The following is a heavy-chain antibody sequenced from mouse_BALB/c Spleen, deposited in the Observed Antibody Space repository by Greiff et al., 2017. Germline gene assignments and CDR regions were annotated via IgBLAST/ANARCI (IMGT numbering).Heavy chain of an antibody. CDR1: GFTFSDYY. CDR3: ASGLLGYYAMDY. J-gene: IGHJ4*01. Sequence: VQVVESGGGLVKPGGSLKLSCAASGFTFSDYYMYWVRQTPEKRLEWVATISDGGSYTYYPDSVKGRFTISRDNAKNNLYLQMSSLKSEDTAMYYCASGLLGYYAMDYWGQGTSVTVSS. CDR2: ISDGGSYT. V-gene: IGHV5-4*02.